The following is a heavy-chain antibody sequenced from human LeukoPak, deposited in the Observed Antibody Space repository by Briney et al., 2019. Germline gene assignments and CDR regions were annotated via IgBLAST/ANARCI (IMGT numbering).Heavy chain of an antibody. D-gene: IGHD3-22*01. Sequence: SETLSLTCTVSGGSISSYYWSWIRQPAGKGLEWIGRIYTSGSTNYNPSLKSRVTMSVDTSKNQFSLKLSSVTAADTAVYYCARWKPSYYYDSSGYYPYFDYWGQGTLVSVSS. CDR2: IYTSGST. CDR1: GGSISSYY. CDR3: ARWKPSYYYDSSGYYPYFDY. J-gene: IGHJ4*02. V-gene: IGHV4-4*07.